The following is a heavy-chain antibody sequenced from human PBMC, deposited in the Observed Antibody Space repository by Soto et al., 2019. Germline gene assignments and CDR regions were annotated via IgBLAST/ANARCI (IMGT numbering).Heavy chain of an antibody. CDR1: GFTFNTYT. CDR2: IPYDGSNK. CDR3: ARAGTSGYYFDY. V-gene: IGHV3-30-3*01. D-gene: IGHD3-3*01. J-gene: IGHJ4*02. Sequence: PGGSLRLSCAASGFTFNTYTMHWVRQAPGKGLEWVALIPYDGSNKYYADSVKGRFTISRDNSKNTLYMQMNSLRTEDTAVYYCARAGTSGYYFDYWGQGTLVTVSS.